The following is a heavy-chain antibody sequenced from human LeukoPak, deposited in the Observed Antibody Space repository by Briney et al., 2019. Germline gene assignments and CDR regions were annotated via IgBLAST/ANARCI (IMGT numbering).Heavy chain of an antibody. J-gene: IGHJ4*02. Sequence: GGSLRLSCAASGFTLSSYAMHWVRQAPGKGLEWVAVISYDGSNKYYADSVKGRFTISRDNSKNTLYLQMNSLRAEDTAVYYCARSDYWGQGTLVTV. CDR1: GFTLSSYA. CDR2: ISYDGSNK. V-gene: IGHV3-30-3*01. CDR3: ARSDY.